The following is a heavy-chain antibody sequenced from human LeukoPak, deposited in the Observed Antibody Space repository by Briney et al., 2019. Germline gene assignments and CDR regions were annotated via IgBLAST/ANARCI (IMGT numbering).Heavy chain of an antibody. CDR3: AADGAVSGFDY. V-gene: IGHV1-8*02. CDR2: MNPNSGNT. CDR1: GHTFTSYD. Sequence: ASVKVSCKASGHTFTSYDINWVRQATGQGLEWMGWMNPNSGNTAYAQKFQGRVTMTRNTSISTAYMELSSLRSEDTAVYYCAADGAVSGFDYWGQGTLVTVSS. J-gene: IGHJ4*02. D-gene: IGHD3-16*01.